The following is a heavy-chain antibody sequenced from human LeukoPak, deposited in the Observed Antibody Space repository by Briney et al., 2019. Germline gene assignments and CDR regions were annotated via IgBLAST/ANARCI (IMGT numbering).Heavy chain of an antibody. D-gene: IGHD3-22*01. Sequence: GGSLRLSCAASGFTFSNYAMSWVRQAPGKGLEWVSVISGSGGSTYYADPVKGRFTISRDNSKNTLYLQMNSLTAEDTAVYYCAKGHSGYYPNYFVYWGQGTLVTVSS. CDR3: AKGHSGYYPNYFVY. J-gene: IGHJ4*02. CDR2: ISGSGGST. CDR1: GFTFSNYA. V-gene: IGHV3-23*01.